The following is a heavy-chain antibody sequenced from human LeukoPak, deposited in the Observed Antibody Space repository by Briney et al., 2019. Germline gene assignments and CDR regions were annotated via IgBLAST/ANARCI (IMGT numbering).Heavy chain of an antibody. CDR1: GYTFTSYG. V-gene: IGHV1-18*01. CDR2: ISTYNGNT. D-gene: IGHD1-20*01. J-gene: IGHJ4*02. Sequence: ASVTVSCTASGYTFTSYGISWVRPAPGQGLEWMGWISTYNGNTNYAQKLQDRVTMTTDTSASTAYVELRSLRSDDTAMYYCARVTGWYNYDYWGQGTLVTVSS. CDR3: ARVTGWYNYDY.